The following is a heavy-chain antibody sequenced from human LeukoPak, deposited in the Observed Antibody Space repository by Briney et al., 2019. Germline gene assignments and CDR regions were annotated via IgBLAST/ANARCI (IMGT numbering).Heavy chain of an antibody. CDR2: IYYTGST. J-gene: IGHJ6*03. V-gene: IGHV4-39*01. D-gene: IGHD3-10*01. Sequence: SETLSLTCTVSGGSISSSSYYWGWIRQPPGKGLEWIGSIYYTGSTYYNPSLKSRVTISVDTSKNQFSLKLSSVTAADTAAYYCARRGGIIRGVASYYYMDVWGKGTTVTISS. CDR3: ARRGGIIRGVASYYYMDV. CDR1: GGSISSSSYY.